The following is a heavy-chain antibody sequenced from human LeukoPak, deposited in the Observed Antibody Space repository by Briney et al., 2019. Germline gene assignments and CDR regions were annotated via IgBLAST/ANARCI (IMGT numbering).Heavy chain of an antibody. J-gene: IGHJ5*02. D-gene: IGHD2-21*01. V-gene: IGHV1-18*01. CDR3: ARDNRCGFPPQGCWFDP. Sequence: ASVKVSCKASGYTFTSYGISWVRQAPGQGLEWMGWISAYNGNTNYAQKLQGRVTMTTDTSTSTAYMELRSLRSDDTAVYYCARDNRCGFPPQGCWFDPWGQGTLVTVSS. CDR2: ISAYNGNT. CDR1: GYTFTSYG.